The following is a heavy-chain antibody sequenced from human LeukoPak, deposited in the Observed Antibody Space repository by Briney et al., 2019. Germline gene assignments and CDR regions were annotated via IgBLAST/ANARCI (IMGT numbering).Heavy chain of an antibody. Sequence: PGGSLRLSCAASGFNFRDHWMDWVRQAPGKGLEWMGLIKTDGSETYYLDSLRGRFSISRDNTNNALYLQMNSLRVEDTAVYYCVKNNGWFHLAQWGQGTLVTVSS. CDR2: IKTDGSET. V-gene: IGHV3-7*03. J-gene: IGHJ4*02. CDR1: GFNFRDHW. CDR3: VKNNGWFHLAQ. D-gene: IGHD6-19*01.